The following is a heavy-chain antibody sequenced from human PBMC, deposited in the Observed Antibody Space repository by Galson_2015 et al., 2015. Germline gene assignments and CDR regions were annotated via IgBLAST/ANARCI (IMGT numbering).Heavy chain of an antibody. D-gene: IGHD6-6*01. CDR3: AKGRFTSSSNYFDS. J-gene: IGHJ4*02. CDR1: GFTVNTYA. CDR2: ASTSGNYI. Sequence: SLRLSCAASGFTVNTYAMSWVRQAPGKGLEWVSTASTSGNYIYYADSVKGRFTISRDISQNTLYLQMMSLRAEDTAVYYCAKGRFTSSSNYFDSWGQGTLVTVSS. V-gene: IGHV3-23*01.